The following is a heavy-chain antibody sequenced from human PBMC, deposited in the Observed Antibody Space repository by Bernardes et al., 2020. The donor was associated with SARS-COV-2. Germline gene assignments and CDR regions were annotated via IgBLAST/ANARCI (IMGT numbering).Heavy chain of an antibody. CDR3: ARSGTYPDAFDI. CDR2: SIPLFGTT. D-gene: IGHD1-26*01. V-gene: IGHV1-69*13. J-gene: IGHJ3*02. CDR1: VDTFTSDA. Sequence: SAKVSCKSSVDTFTSDAVIWVRHAPGQGLECMGGSIPLFGTTNYAQNFQGRATTAADESTSTVYMELSSLRSEDTAMYYCARSGTYPDAFDIWGQGTMVTVSS.